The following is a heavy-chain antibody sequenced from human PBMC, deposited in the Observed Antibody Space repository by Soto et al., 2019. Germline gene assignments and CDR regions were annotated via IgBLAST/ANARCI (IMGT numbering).Heavy chain of an antibody. CDR3: ARGAPLYCTNGVCYFDY. D-gene: IGHD2-8*01. CDR2: ISAYNGNT. Sequence: ASVKVSCKASGYTFTSYGISWVRQAPGQGLEWMGWISAYNGNTNYAQKLQGRVTMTTDTSTSTAYMELRSLRSDDTAVYYCARGAPLYCTNGVCYFDYWGQGTLVTVSS. V-gene: IGHV1-18*01. J-gene: IGHJ4*02. CDR1: GYTFTSYG.